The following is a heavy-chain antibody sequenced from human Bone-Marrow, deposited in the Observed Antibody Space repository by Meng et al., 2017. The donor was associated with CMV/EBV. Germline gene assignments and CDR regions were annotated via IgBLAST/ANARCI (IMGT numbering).Heavy chain of an antibody. Sequence: GESLKISCAASGFTFSSYSMNWVRQAPGKGLEWVSSISSSSSYIYYADSVKGRFTISRDNAKNSLYLQMNSLRAEDTAVYYCARDRPYSGSLDYWGQGTLVTVSS. CDR1: GFTFSSYS. V-gene: IGHV3-21*01. CDR3: ARDRPYSGSLDY. CDR2: ISSSSSYI. J-gene: IGHJ4*02. D-gene: IGHD1-26*01.